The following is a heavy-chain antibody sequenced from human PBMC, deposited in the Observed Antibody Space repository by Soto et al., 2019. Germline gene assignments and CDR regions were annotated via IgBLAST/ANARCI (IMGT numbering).Heavy chain of an antibody. J-gene: IGHJ6*02. CDR1: GGSISSGGYY. CDR3: ARDFTDSSGPTLGMGV. CDR2: IYYSGST. Sequence: SETLSLTCTVSGGSISSGGYYWSWIRQHPGKGLEWIGYIYYSGSTYYNPSLKSRVTISVDTSKNQFSLKLSSVTAADTAVYYGARDFTDSSGPTLGMGVWGQGTTVT. D-gene: IGHD6-19*01. V-gene: IGHV4-31*03.